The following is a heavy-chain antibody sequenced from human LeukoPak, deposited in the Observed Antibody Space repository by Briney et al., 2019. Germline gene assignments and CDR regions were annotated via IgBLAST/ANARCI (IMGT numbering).Heavy chain of an antibody. CDR1: GNSISSGDNY. V-gene: IGHV4-61*02. J-gene: IGHJ4*02. D-gene: IGHD3-22*01. CDR3: ARASYSYDINGWVPFDY. Sequence: SETLSLTCTVSGNSISSGDNYWRWIRQPAGKGLEWIGRIYTSGSTNYNPSLKSRVTISGDTSKNQFSLRLSSVTAADTAVYYCARASYSYDINGWVPFDYWGQGALVTVSS. CDR2: IYTSGST.